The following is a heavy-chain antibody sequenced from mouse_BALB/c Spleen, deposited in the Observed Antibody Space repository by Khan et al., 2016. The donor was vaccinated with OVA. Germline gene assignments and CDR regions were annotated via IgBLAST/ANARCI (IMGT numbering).Heavy chain of an antibody. CDR2: IWGDGST. CDR3: AKGDYGYAWFAY. D-gene: IGHD2-2*01. V-gene: IGHV2-3*01. Sequence: QVQLKESGPGLVAPSQSLSITCTVSGFSLTGYGVNWVRQPPGKGLEWLGVIWGDGSTNYHSVLKSRLSIRQDNSKSQVFLKFNSLQIEDTATYYCAKGDYGYAWFAYWGQGTLVTVSA. CDR1: GFSLTGYG. J-gene: IGHJ3*01.